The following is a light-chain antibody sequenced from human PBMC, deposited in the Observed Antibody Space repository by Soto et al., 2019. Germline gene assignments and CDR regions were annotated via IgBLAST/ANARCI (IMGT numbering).Light chain of an antibody. V-gene: IGLV1-51*01. CDR2: DDN. J-gene: IGLJ1*01. CDR1: SSNIGGNS. Sequence: QSALTQPPSVSAAPGQKVTISCSGSSSNIGGNSVSWYQQLPGTASKLLIYDDNKRPSGIPDRFSGSKSGTSATLGITGFQTGDEADYYCGSWDSSLSAYVFGTGTKVTVL. CDR3: GSWDSSLSAYV.